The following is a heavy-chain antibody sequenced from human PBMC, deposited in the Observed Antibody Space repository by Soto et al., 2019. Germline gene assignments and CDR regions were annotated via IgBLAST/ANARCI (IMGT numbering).Heavy chain of an antibody. CDR1: GYTFTTSY. V-gene: IGHV1-46*01. CDR2: INPGGVST. D-gene: IGHD4-17*01. CDR3: ERGGNGDNVGYWYLDL. Sequence: QVQLVQSGAEVKKPGASVEVSCKASGYTFTTSYIHWVRHAPGQGLEWMGVINPGGVSTKYAQKFQDRVTMTSDKSTSTVYMDLSSLRSEDTAVYFCERGGNGDNVGYWYLDLWGRGTQVTVSP. J-gene: IGHJ2*01.